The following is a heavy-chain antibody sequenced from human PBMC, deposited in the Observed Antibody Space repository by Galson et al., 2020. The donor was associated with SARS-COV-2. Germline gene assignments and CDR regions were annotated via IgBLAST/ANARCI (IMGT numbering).Heavy chain of an antibody. CDR3: ARDSDDYGDYYFDY. CDR2: ISYDGSNE. Sequence: GGSLRLSCAASGFTFSIYAMHWVRQAPGKGLEWVAVISYDGSNEYYADSVKGRFTISRDNSKNTLYLQMNSLRAEDTAVYYCARDSDDYGDYYFDYWGQGTLVTVSS. D-gene: IGHD4-17*01. V-gene: IGHV3-30*04. CDR1: GFTFSIYA. J-gene: IGHJ4*02.